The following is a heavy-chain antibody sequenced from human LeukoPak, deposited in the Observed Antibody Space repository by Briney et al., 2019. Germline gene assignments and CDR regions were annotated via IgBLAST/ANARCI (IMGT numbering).Heavy chain of an antibody. V-gene: IGHV3-74*01. CDR2: INSDGSST. CDR1: GFTFSSYW. J-gene: IGHJ4*02. CDR3: AKSARYFDWLSNPYFDY. D-gene: IGHD3-9*01. Sequence: GGSLRLSCAASGFTFSSYWMHWVRQAPGKGLVWVSRINSDGSSTSYADSVKGRFTISRDNSKNTLYLQMNSLRAEDTAVYYCAKSARYFDWLSNPYFDYWGQGTLVTVSS.